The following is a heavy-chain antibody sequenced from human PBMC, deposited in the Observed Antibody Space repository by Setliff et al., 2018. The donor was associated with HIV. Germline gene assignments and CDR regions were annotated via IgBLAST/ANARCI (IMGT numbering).Heavy chain of an antibody. CDR3: ARVASYDFWSGYLHYFDY. CDR1: GGSFSGYY. J-gene: IGHJ4*02. V-gene: IGHV4-34*01. Sequence: SETLSLTCAAYGGSFSGYYWSWIRQPPGKGLEWIGEINHGGSTDSNPSLKSRVTISVDTSKNQFSLNLTSVTAADTAVYYCARVASYDFWSGYLHYFDYWGQGTPVTVS. CDR2: INHGGST. D-gene: IGHD3-3*01.